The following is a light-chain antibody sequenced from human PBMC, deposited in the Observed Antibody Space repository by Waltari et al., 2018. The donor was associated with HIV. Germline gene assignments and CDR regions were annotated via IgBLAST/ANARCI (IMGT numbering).Light chain of an antibody. V-gene: IGLV2-14*03. J-gene: IGLJ2*01. CDR2: RVT. Sequence: QSALTQPASVSGSPGQSVTIPCTGTASDFGPYNFVSWYQQHPANVPKVIIYRVTRPPSGGPPRFSGAKSGNTASLTISGLRAEDEALYYCSTHTGNDTLAFGGGTKLTVL. CDR3: STHTGNDTLA. CDR1: ASDFGPYNF.